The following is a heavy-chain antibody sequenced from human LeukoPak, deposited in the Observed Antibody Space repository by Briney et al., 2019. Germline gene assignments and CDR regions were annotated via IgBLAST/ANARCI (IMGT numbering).Heavy chain of an antibody. CDR2: ISGSGSDT. V-gene: IGHV3-11*06. J-gene: IGHJ4*02. Sequence: GGSLRLSCAASGLIFRDYYMTWIRQAPGKGLEWLSYISGSGSDTNYADSVKGRFTTSRDNAKNSLYLQMNSLRAEDTPGYYCARVASIAAAGTPDYWGQGTLVTVSS. D-gene: IGHD6-13*01. CDR3: ARVASIAAAGTPDY. CDR1: GLIFRDYY.